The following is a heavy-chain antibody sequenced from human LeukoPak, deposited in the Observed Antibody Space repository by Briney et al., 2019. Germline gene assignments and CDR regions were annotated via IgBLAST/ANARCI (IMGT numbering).Heavy chain of an antibody. J-gene: IGHJ4*02. V-gene: IGHV3-21*01. Sequence: GGSLRLSCAASGFTFSNYNMNWVRQAPGKGLEWVSSISSSSSYIYYADSVKGRFTISRDNTKNSLYLQMDSLRAEDTAVYYCARDSPYGTAGYWGQGTLVTVSS. D-gene: IGHD2-8*02. CDR1: GFTFSNYN. CDR2: ISSSSSYI. CDR3: ARDSPYGTAGY.